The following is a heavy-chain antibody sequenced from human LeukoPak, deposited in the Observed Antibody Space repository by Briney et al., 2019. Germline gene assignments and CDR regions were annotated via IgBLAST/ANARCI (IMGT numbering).Heavy chain of an antibody. CDR1: GFTVSNNY. V-gene: IGHV3-66*02. J-gene: IGHJ4*02. CDR2: IYSGDNT. D-gene: IGHD3-16*01. Sequence: PGGSLRLSCAASGFTVSNNYMSWFRQAPGKGLEWVSVIYSGDNTYYVESAKGRFTISRDNSKNTLFLQMNRLRAEDTAVYYCAGRRVLDASFDYWGQGTLVTVSS. CDR3: AGRRVLDASFDY.